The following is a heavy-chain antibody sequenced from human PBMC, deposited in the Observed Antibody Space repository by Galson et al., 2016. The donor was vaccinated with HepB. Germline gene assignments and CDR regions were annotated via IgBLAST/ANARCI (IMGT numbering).Heavy chain of an antibody. CDR2: IRAGGDNT. CDR3: AKGVLCSGGSCCSTWFDP. V-gene: IGHV3-23*01. Sequence: SLRLSCAVSGFTFSKYWMTWVRQAPGKGLEWVSSIRAGGDNTYYADSVKGRFTISRDNSKNTLYLQMNSLRVEDTAVYYCAKGVLCSGGSCCSTWFDPWGQGTLVTVSS. CDR1: GFTFSKYW. D-gene: IGHD2-15*01. J-gene: IGHJ5*02.